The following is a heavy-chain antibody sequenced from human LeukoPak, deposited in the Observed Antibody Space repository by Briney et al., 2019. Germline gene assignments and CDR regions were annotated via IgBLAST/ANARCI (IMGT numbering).Heavy chain of an antibody. V-gene: IGHV4-61*02. Sequence: PSQTLSLTCTVSGGSISSGSYYWSWIRQPAGKGLEWIGRIYTSGSTNYNPSLKSRVTISVDTSKNQFSLKLSSVTAADTAVYYCARDGGIVGATTYYYFDYWGQGTLVTVSS. J-gene: IGHJ4*02. CDR2: IYTSGST. D-gene: IGHD1-26*01. CDR1: GGSISSGSYY. CDR3: ARDGGIVGATTYYYFDY.